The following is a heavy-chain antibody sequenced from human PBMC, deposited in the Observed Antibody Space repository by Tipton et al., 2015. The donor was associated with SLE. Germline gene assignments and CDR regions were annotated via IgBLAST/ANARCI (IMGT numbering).Heavy chain of an antibody. Sequence: SLRLSCAASGFTFSSYAMHWVRQAPGKGLEWVAFIRFDGSIQYYADSVKGRFTISRDSSKNTLDLQMNSLRAEDTADYYCAKADVYWYFDLWGRGTLVTVSS. V-gene: IGHV3-30*02. CDR1: GFTFSSYA. J-gene: IGHJ2*01. CDR3: AKADVYWYFDL. CDR2: IRFDGSIQ.